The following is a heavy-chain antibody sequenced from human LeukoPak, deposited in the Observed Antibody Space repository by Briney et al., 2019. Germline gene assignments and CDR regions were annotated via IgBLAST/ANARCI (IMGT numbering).Heavy chain of an antibody. CDR1: GYTFTSYD. Sequence: ASVKVSCKASGYTFTSYDINWVRPATGQGLEWMGWMNPNSGNTGYAQKFQGRVTMTRNTSISTAYMELSSLRSEDTAVYYCARGVPWMYYYDSSGYDYWGQGTLVTVSS. CDR2: MNPNSGNT. V-gene: IGHV1-8*01. J-gene: IGHJ4*02. D-gene: IGHD3-22*01. CDR3: ARGVPWMYYYDSSGYDY.